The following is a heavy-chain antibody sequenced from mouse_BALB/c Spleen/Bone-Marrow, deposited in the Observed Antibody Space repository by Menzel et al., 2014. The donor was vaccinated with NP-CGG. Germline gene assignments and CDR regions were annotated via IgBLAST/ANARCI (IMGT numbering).Heavy chain of an antibody. CDR1: GYAFSRYW. CDR2: IYPGDGDT. J-gene: IGHJ2*01. D-gene: IGHD6-2*01. V-gene: IGHV1-80*01. CDR3: ARQVVHDY. Sequence: VHLQQSGAELVRPGSSVKISCKASGYAFSRYWMSWVKQRPGQGLEWIGQIYPGDGDTNYNGKFKDKATLTADKSSSTAYMHLSSLTSEDSAVYFCARQVVHDYWGQGTTLTVSS.